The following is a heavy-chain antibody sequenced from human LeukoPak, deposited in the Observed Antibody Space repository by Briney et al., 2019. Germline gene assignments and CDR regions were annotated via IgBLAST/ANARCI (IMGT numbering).Heavy chain of an antibody. Sequence: SQTLSLTCAIAGDRDSNNRAAWNWIRQSPSRGLEWLGRTYYRSRWYNDYALSVKTRITINADTSKNRISLQLHSVTLEDTAVYYCASSARGDALYNWFDPWGQGTLVTVSS. CDR1: GDRDSNNRAA. CDR2: TYYRSRWYN. CDR3: ASSARGDALYNWFDP. V-gene: IGHV6-1*01. D-gene: IGHD2-21*02. J-gene: IGHJ5*02.